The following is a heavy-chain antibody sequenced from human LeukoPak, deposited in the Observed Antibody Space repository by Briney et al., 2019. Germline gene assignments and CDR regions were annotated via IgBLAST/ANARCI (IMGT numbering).Heavy chain of an antibody. CDR2: ISSSGSSI. CDR1: GFTFSSYE. J-gene: IGHJ4*02. D-gene: IGHD3-3*01. Sequence: GGSLRLSCVASGFTFSSYEMNWVRQAPGKGLEWISYISSSGSSIHYADSVKGRFTISRDNARNSLYLQMNSLRAEDTAVCYCARDQRYDFWSGFYAVDYWGQGTLLTVSS. V-gene: IGHV3-48*03. CDR3: ARDQRYDFWSGFYAVDY.